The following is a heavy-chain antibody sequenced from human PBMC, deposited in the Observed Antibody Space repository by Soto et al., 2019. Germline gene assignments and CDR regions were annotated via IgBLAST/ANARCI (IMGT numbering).Heavy chain of an antibody. CDR1: GFSVSDHF. Sequence: EVQLVESGGGLVQSGGSLRLSCTASGFSVSDHFMDWVRQTPGKGLEWLGQITNRATGDTTFYAASMKGRFTVSKDESRNSLYLQMNSLKTEDTAVYYCASSITQMLTDWGQGTLVAVAS. J-gene: IGHJ4*02. D-gene: IGHD1-20*01. CDR3: ASSITQMLTD. V-gene: IGHV3-72*01. CDR2: ITNRATGDTT.